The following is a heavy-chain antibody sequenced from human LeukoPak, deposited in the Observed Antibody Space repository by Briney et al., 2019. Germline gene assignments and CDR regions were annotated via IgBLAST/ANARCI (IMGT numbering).Heavy chain of an antibody. CDR3: ARVICSGGSCRFDY. CDR1: GGSISSYY. J-gene: IGHJ4*02. V-gene: IGHV4-4*07. D-gene: IGHD2-15*01. CDR2: IHTSGST. Sequence: PSETLSLTCTVSGGSISSYYWNWIRQPAGKGLEWIGRIHTSGSTNYNPSLKSRVTMSVDTSKNQFSLKLSSVAAADTAVYYCARVICSGGSCRFDYWGQGTLVTVSS.